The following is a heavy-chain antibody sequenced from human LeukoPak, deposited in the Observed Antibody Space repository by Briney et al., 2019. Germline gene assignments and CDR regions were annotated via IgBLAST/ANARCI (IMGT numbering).Heavy chain of an antibody. D-gene: IGHD3-22*01. CDR1: GFTLTNAW. J-gene: IGHJ4*02. CDR2: IKTKTDGGTT. Sequence: PGGSLRLSCAASGFTLTNAWMSWVRQAPGKGLEWVGRIKTKTDGGTTAYAAPVKVRFTISRDDSKNTLYLQMNSLKTEDTAVYYCTTSYYDSSGYRHWGQGTLVTVSS. V-gene: IGHV3-15*01. CDR3: TTSYYDSSGYRH.